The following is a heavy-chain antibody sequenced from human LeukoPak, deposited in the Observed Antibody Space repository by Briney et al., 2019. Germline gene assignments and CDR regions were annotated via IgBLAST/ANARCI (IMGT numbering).Heavy chain of an antibody. V-gene: IGHV3-48*02. CDR1: GFTLSSNT. CDR2: IISSTSSI. D-gene: IGHD2-2*01. Sequence: PGGSLRPSCTPSGFTLSSNTVKCVRQAPGKGLEWVSYIISSTSSITYADSVKGRFTISRDNAKNSLYLQRNSLRDEDSSDDYSVSNHLCGFDIWGQGTMVTVSS. CDR3: VSNHLCGFDI. J-gene: IGHJ3*02.